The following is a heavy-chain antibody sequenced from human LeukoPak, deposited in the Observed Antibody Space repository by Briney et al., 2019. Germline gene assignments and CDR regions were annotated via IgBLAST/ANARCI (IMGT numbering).Heavy chain of an antibody. V-gene: IGHV4-34*01. J-gene: IGHJ4*02. CDR3: AREGYSSSSELWS. Sequence: GSLRLSCAASGFTVSSNYMSWIRQPPGKGLEWIGEINHRGSTNYNPSLKSRVTISVDTSKNQFSLKLSSVTAADTAVYYCAREGYSSSSELWSWGQGTLVTVSS. D-gene: IGHD6-6*01. CDR2: INHRGST. CDR1: GFTVSSNY.